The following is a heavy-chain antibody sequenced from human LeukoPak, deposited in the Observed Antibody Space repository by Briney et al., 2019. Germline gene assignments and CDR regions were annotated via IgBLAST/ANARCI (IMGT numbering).Heavy chain of an antibody. Sequence: GASVKVSCKASGYTFVNYDINWVRQATGQGFEWMGWMNSDSGNTGFAQNFQGRVTLTRDTSISTAYMELTSLRSEDTAVYYCARGFRGDRTMVAVSGRDYYYYYMDVWGEGSTVTVS. CDR1: GYTFVNYD. V-gene: IGHV1-8*01. CDR2: MNSDSGNT. CDR3: ARGFRGDRTMVAVSGRDYYYYYMDV. J-gene: IGHJ6*03. D-gene: IGHD4/OR15-4a*01.